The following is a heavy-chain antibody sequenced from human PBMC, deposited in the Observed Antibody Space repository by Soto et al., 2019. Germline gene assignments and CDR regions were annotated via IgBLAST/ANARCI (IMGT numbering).Heavy chain of an antibody. J-gene: IGHJ5*02. Sequence: NPSETLSLGCAVYVGSFSGYYWSWIRQPPGKGLEWIGEINHSGSTNYNPSLKSRVTISVDTSKNQFSLKLSSVTAADTAVYYCARGVRYSYGYGAWFDPWGQGTLVTVSS. CDR1: VGSFSGYY. V-gene: IGHV4-34*01. CDR2: INHSGST. CDR3: ARGVRYSYGYGAWFDP. D-gene: IGHD5-18*01.